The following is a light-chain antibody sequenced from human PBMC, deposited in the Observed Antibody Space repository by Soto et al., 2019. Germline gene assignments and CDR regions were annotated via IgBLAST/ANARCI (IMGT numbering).Light chain of an antibody. CDR2: EGS. Sequence: QSVLTQPASVSGSPGQSITISCTGTSSDVGSYNLVSWYQQHPGKAPKLMIYEGSKRLSGVSNRFSGSKSGNTASLTISGLQAEDEADYYCCSYAGSPSVVFGGGTKLTVL. CDR3: CSYAGSPSVV. J-gene: IGLJ2*01. CDR1: SSDVGSYNL. V-gene: IGLV2-23*01.